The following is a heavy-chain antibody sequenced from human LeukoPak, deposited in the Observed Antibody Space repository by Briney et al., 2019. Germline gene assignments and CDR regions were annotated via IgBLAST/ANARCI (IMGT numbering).Heavy chain of an antibody. J-gene: IGHJ4*02. D-gene: IGHD6-19*01. V-gene: IGHV3-30*03. CDR3: ASESKYSSGWVDY. CDR1: GFTFSSYG. CDR2: ISYDGSNK. Sequence: PGGSLRLSCAASGFTFSSYGMHWVRQAPGKGLEWVAVISYDGSNKYYADSVKGRFTISRDNSKNTLYLQMNSLRAEDTAVYYCASESKYSSGWVDYWGQGTLVTVSS.